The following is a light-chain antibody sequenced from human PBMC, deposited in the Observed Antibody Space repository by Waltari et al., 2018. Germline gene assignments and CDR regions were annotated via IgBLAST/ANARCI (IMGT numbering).Light chain of an antibody. CDR2: GAS. CDR3: QQYGDSRWT. Sequence: ETVLTQSPGPLSLSPGERASLSCRASQSVTGSYITWYQQRPGQAPRLLIYGASNRATGIPDRFSGSRSGTEFTLTISRLERDDFAVYYCQQYGDSRWTFGQGTKVEIK. J-gene: IGKJ1*01. CDR1: QSVTGSY. V-gene: IGKV3-20*01.